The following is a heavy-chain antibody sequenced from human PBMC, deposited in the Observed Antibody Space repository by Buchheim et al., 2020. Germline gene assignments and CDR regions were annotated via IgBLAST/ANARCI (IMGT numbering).Heavy chain of an antibody. J-gene: IGHJ6*02. V-gene: IGHV3-7*01. CDR3: ARDEGEYCTNGVCLTGNYYYGMDV. D-gene: IGHD2-8*01. CDR1: GFTFSSYA. Sequence: EVQLLESGGGLVQPGGSLRLSCAASGFTFSSYAMSWVRQAPGKGLEWVANIKQDGSEKYYVDSVKGRFTISRDNAKNSLYLQMNSLRAEDTAVYYCARDEGEYCTNGVCLTGNYYYGMDVWGQGTT. CDR2: IKQDGSEK.